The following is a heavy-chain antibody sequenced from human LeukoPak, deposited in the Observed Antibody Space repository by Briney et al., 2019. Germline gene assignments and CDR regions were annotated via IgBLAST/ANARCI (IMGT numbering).Heavy chain of an antibody. Sequence: GESLKISCKGSGYSFTNYWIAWVRQMPGKGLEWMGAINPGGSHIRYSPSFQGQVTISTDKSISTAYLQWSSPKASDTAIYYCARKNPTALRNSWFDPWGQGTLVTVSS. D-gene: IGHD5-18*01. CDR2: INPGGSHI. V-gene: IGHV5-51*01. CDR1: GYSFTNYW. J-gene: IGHJ5*02. CDR3: ARKNPTALRNSWFDP.